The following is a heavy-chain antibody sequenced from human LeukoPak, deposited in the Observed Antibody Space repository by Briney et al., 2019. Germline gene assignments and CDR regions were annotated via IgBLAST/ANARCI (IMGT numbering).Heavy chain of an antibody. CDR2: IKWDGGST. V-gene: IGHV3-20*04. D-gene: IGHD2-15*01. Sequence: GGALRLSCAASGFTFDDYGMSWLRQAPGKGRAGVSSIKWDGGSTGYAVSMKGRFTISRDKAKVYLYMKMHSLRAEDMDLYYCARDGGDCSGDSCYVDYWGQGTLVTVSS. J-gene: IGHJ4*02. CDR1: GFTFDDYG. CDR3: ARDGGDCSGDSCYVDY.